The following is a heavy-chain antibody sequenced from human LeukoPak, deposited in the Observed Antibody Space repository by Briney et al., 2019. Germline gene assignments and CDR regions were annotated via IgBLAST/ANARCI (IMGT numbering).Heavy chain of an antibody. Sequence: PSENLSLTCTVSGGSISSYYWSWIRQPPGKGLEWIGHIYTSGSTNYNPSLKSRVTMSVDTSKNQYSLKLNSVTAADTAVYYCARGIVVVPAAMSWFDPWGQGTLVTVFS. J-gene: IGHJ5*02. CDR3: ARGIVVVPAAMSWFDP. CDR1: GGSISSYY. V-gene: IGHV4-4*07. D-gene: IGHD2-2*01. CDR2: IYTSGST.